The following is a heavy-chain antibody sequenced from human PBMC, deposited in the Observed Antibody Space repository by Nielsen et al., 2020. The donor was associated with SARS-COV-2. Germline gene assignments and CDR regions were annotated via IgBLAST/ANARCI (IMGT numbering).Heavy chain of an antibody. CDR1: GFTFGDYA. Sequence: GESLKISCTASGFTFGDYAMSWFRQAPGKGLEWVGFIRRKAYGGTTEYAASVKGRFTISRDDSKSIAYLQMNSLKTEDTAVYYCTRWSSSWFRYYYYYGMDVWGQGTTVTVSS. D-gene: IGHD6-13*01. V-gene: IGHV3-49*03. CDR3: TRWSSSWFRYYYYYGMDV. J-gene: IGHJ6*02. CDR2: IRRKAYGGTT.